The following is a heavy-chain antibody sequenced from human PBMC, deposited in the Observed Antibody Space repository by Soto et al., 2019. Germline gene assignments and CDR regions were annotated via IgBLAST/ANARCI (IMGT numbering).Heavy chain of an antibody. D-gene: IGHD3-3*01. CDR1: GFTFSSYS. J-gene: IGHJ4*02. CDR3: ARELTYYDFWSGYYPFDY. Sequence: VQLVESGGGVVQPGRSLRLSCAASGFTFSSYSMNWVRQAPGKGLEWVSSISSSSSYIYYADSVKGRFTISRDNAKNSLYLQMNSLRAEDTAVYYCARELTYYDFWSGYYPFDYWGQGTLVTVSS. CDR2: ISSSSSYI. V-gene: IGHV3-21*01.